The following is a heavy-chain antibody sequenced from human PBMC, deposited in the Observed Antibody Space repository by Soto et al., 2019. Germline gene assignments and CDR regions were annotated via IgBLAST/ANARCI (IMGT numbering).Heavy chain of an antibody. CDR3: ARDPAGSGSYSLEY. V-gene: IGHV4-31*03. D-gene: IGHD3-10*01. CDR2: IFYSGRT. CDR1: GNSIRTSSYS. Sequence: QLQESGPGLVKPSQTLSLTCTVSGNSIRTSSYSWNWIRQHPGKGLEWIGNIFYSGRTYYNPSLRSRGIISVDTSKNQFSLKLNSVTAADTAVYYCARDPAGSGSYSLEYWGQGTLVTVSS. J-gene: IGHJ4*02.